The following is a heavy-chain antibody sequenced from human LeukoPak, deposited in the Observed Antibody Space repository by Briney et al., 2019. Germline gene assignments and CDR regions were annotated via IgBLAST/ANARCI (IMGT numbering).Heavy chain of an antibody. Sequence: PGGSLRLSRAAFGFPFSSYAMSWVRQAPGKGLEWVSGVSGSGGSTYYADSVKGRFTISRDNSKNTLYLQMNSLRAEDTAVYYCAKSDYSDSSGYPSSFEYWGQGTLVTVSS. CDR2: VSGSGGST. V-gene: IGHV3-23*01. CDR1: GFPFSSYA. J-gene: IGHJ4*02. D-gene: IGHD3-22*01. CDR3: AKSDYSDSSGYPSSFEY.